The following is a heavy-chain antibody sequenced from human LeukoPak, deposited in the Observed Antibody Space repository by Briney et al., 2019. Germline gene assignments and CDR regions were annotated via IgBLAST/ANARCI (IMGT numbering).Heavy chain of an antibody. CDR2: IRYDGSNY. CDR3: ARSGYSPYDAFDI. Sequence: PGGSLRLSCAASGFTFSSYGMHWVRQAPGKGLEWVAFIRYDGSNYYYADSVKGRFTISRDNSKNTPYLQMNSLRAEDTAVYYCARSGYSPYDAFDIWGQGTMVTVSS. D-gene: IGHD3-3*01. V-gene: IGHV3-30*02. CDR1: GFTFSSYG. J-gene: IGHJ3*02.